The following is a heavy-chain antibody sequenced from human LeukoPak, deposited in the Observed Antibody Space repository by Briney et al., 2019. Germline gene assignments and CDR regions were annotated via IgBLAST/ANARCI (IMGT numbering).Heavy chain of an antibody. CDR3: ARVGRGDTYSYVDY. CDR1: GFTVSSNY. V-gene: IGHV3-66*01. J-gene: IGHJ4*02. D-gene: IGHD5-18*01. Sequence: PGGSLRLSCAASGFTVSSNYMSWVRQAPGKGLAWVSVLYSGGNTYYADSVKGRFTISRDNSKNMLFLQMNSLRAEDTAVYYCARVGRGDTYSYVDYWGQGTLVTVSS. CDR2: LYSGGNT.